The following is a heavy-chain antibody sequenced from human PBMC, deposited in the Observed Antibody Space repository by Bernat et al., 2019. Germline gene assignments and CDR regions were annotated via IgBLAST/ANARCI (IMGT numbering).Heavy chain of an antibody. CDR3: STVFPYDSSPS. J-gene: IGHJ4*02. D-gene: IGHD3-22*01. V-gene: IGHV3-15*07. CDR1: GFTFSTYG. Sequence: VQLVESGGGVVQPGRSLRLSCAASGFTFSTYGMHWVRQAPGKGLEWVGRIKSKTDGGTTDYAAPVKGRFTISRDDSQNTLYLQMNTLKTEDTAVYYCSTVFPYDSSPSCGQGTLVTVSS. CDR2: IKSKTDGGTT.